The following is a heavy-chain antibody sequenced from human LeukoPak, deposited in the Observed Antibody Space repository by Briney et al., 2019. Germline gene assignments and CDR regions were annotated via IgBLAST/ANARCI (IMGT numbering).Heavy chain of an antibody. CDR2: IYYSGNT. CDR3: ARTVAGKLVFDD. Sequence: SETLSLTCTVSGGSISSGGYYWGWIRQPPGKGLEWIGSIYYSGNTYDSPSLKSRVTTSVDTSKNQFSLKLSSVTAADTAMYYYARTVAGKLVFDDWGQGTLVTVSS. J-gene: IGHJ4*02. V-gene: IGHV4-39*07. D-gene: IGHD6-19*01. CDR1: GGSISSGGYY.